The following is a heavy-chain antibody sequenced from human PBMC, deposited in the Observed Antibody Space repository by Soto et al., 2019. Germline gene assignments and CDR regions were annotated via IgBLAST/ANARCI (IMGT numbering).Heavy chain of an antibody. V-gene: IGHV3-74*01. J-gene: IGHJ5*02. CDR1: GFTFRSYW. CDR2: INSDGSST. CDR3: AKDPGLGGSGSQGNWFNP. D-gene: IGHD6-19*01. Sequence: GGSLRLSCAASGFTFRSYWMQWVRQAPGKGLVWVSWINSDGSSTSYADSVKGRFTISRDNSKNTLYLEINSLRAEDTAVYNWAKDPGLGGSGSQGNWFNPWGQETLVTVSS.